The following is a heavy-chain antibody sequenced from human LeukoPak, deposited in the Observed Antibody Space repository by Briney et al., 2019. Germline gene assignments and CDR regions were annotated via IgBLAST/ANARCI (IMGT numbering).Heavy chain of an antibody. CDR1: GFTLSSYS. Sequence: PGGSLRLSCAASGFTLSSYSMNWVRQAPGKGLEWVSSISSSSSYIYYADSVKGRFTISRDNAKNSLYLQMNSLRAEDTAVFYCARETIVSSSLDYWGQGTLVTVSS. CDR3: ARETIVSSSLDY. CDR2: ISSSSSYI. V-gene: IGHV3-21*01. J-gene: IGHJ4*02. D-gene: IGHD3-16*02.